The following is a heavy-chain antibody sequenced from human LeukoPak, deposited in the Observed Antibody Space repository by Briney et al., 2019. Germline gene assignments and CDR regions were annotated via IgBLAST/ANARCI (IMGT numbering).Heavy chain of an antibody. J-gene: IGHJ4*02. D-gene: IGHD1-14*01. CDR1: GFIFSNYA. CDR2: VRGRGGDT. CDR3: ANLGANTRISGDY. V-gene: IGHV3-23*01. Sequence: GGSLGLSCTASGFIFSNYAMSWVRQAPGKGLEWVSEVRGRGGDTYYADSVKGRFTISRDNSKKMLYLQMSSLRAEDTAVYYCANLGANTRISGDYWGQGTLVTVSS.